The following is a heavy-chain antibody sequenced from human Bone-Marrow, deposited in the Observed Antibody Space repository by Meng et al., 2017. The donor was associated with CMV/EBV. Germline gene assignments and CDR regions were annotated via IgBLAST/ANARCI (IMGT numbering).Heavy chain of an antibody. V-gene: IGHV1-2*02. CDR1: GYTFTDFY. Sequence: ASVKVSCKASGYTFTDFYVHWVRQAPGQGLEWMGRLNPDTGATKYAQKFQGGVTLTRDTSSDTASMDLTRLTSDDTAVYYCVRGPQNGWYGEFDYWGQGTLVTVSS. CDR3: VRGPQNGWYGEFDY. D-gene: IGHD6-19*01. CDR2: LNPDTGAT. J-gene: IGHJ4*02.